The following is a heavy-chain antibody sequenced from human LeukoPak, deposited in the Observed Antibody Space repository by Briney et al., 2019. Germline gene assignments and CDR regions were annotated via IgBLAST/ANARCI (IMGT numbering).Heavy chain of an antibody. Sequence: GGSLRLSCAASGFTFSSYAMTWVRQAPGKGLQWVSAVSGSGAHTYYADSVKGRFTISRDNARNTLYLQMNSLRAEDTAVYYCARDLAGSRDKWGQGTLVTVSS. CDR1: GFTFSSYA. D-gene: IGHD2-15*01. CDR2: VSGSGAHT. J-gene: IGHJ4*02. CDR3: ARDLAGSRDK. V-gene: IGHV3-23*01.